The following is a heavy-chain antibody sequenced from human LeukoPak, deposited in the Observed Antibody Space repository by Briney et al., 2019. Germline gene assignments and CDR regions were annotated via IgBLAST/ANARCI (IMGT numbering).Heavy chain of an antibody. J-gene: IGHJ3*02. CDR2: INPSGGNT. Sequence: ASVKVSCKASGYTFPSYYMHWVRQAPGQGLGWMGVINPSGGNTNSAQKFQGRVTMTRDTSTRTVYMELRSLRSDDTAVYYCATMGDYPYLGAFDIWGQGTMVTVSS. D-gene: IGHD2-21*01. CDR3: ATMGDYPYLGAFDI. CDR1: GYTFPSYY. V-gene: IGHV1-46*01.